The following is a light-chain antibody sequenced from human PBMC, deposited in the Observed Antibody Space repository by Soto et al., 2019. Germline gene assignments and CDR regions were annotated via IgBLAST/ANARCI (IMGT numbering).Light chain of an antibody. V-gene: IGLV2-8*01. Sequence: QSVLTQPPSASGSPGQSVTISCTGTSSEIGRYNFVSWYQQHPGKAPRLLIYEVTKRPSGVPDRFSGSKSGNAASLTVSGLQGEDEAEYSCSSYTCSIYPYVFGTGTMVTGL. CDR2: EVT. CDR1: SSEIGRYNF. CDR3: SSYTCSIYPYV. J-gene: IGLJ1*01.